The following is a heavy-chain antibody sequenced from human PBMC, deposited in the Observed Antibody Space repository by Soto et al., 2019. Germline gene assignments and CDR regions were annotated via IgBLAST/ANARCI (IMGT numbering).Heavy chain of an antibody. J-gene: IGHJ5*02. Sequence: GGSLRLSCAASGFTFSSYAMSWVRQAPGKGLEWVSAISGSGGSTYYADSVKGRFTISGDNSKNTLYLQMNSLRAEDTAVYYCAKDRGSHYDFWSGTLTNWFDPWGQGTLVTVSS. CDR3: AKDRGSHYDFWSGTLTNWFDP. V-gene: IGHV3-23*01. CDR1: GFTFSSYA. CDR2: ISGSGGST. D-gene: IGHD3-3*01.